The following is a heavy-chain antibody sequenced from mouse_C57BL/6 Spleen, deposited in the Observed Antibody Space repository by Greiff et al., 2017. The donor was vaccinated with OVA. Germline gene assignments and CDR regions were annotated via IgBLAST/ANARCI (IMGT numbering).Heavy chain of an antibody. CDR1: GFTFSSYT. CDR3: ARRGYGPRDSFDY. CDR2: ISGGGGNT. V-gene: IGHV5-9*01. Sequence: EVQGVESGGGLVKPGGSLKLSCAASGFTFSSYTMSWVRQTPEKRLEWVATISGGGGNTYYPDSVKGRFPISRDNAKNTLYLQMSSLRSEDTALYYCARRGYGPRDSFDYWGQGTTLTVSS. D-gene: IGHD1-1*02. J-gene: IGHJ2*01.